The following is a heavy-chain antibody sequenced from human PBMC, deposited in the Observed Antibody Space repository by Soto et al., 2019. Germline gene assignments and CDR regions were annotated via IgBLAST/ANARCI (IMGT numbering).Heavy chain of an antibody. CDR3: AQQDTVMLIYGMEV. V-gene: IGHV4-4*02. J-gene: IGHJ6*01. D-gene: IGHD3-16*01. CDR1: GGSISSSNW. Sequence: SETLSRTCAVSGGSISSSNWWSWVRHPAGKGLEWSGEIYNSGITNYNPSHKSRVTISLDKSKNKLYLKVSSVTAADTAVYFCAQQDTVMLIYGMEVWGQGTTVTVSS. CDR2: IYNSGIT.